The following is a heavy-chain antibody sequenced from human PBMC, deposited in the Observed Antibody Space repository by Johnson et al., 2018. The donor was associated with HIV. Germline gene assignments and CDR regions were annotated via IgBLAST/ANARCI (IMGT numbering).Heavy chain of an antibody. V-gene: IGHV3-NL1*01. Sequence: QVQLVESGGGVVQPGRSLRLSCAASGFTFSSYGMHWVRQAPGKGLEWVSVINSGGSTYYTDSVRGRFTISRDNSKNTLYLQMNSLRAEDTAVYYCATLSGSYYAFDIWGQGTVVTVSS. D-gene: IGHD1-26*01. J-gene: IGHJ3*02. CDR3: ATLSGSYYAFDI. CDR1: GFTFSSYG. CDR2: INSGGST.